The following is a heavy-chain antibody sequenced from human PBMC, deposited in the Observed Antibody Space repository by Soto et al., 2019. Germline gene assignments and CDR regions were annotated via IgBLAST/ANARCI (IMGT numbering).Heavy chain of an antibody. Sequence: QTTLKESGPTLVKPTQTLTLICTFSGFSLTTSGAGVAWIRQPPGKALEWLARIYWDYDKRCSPSLKSKLPITKDTSKDQVVITMTNMEPAETATYFCAHRTTTVAWWFDPWGQGTLVTVSS. CDR2: IYWDYDK. D-gene: IGHD4-17*01. CDR1: GFSLTTSGAG. CDR3: AHRTTTVAWWFDP. J-gene: IGHJ5*02. V-gene: IGHV2-5*02.